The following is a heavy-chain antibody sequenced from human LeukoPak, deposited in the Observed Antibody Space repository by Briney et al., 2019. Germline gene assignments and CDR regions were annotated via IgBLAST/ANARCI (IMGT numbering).Heavy chain of an antibody. CDR3: AGGRTDIVVVPATLRNYYFDY. D-gene: IGHD2-2*01. J-gene: IGHJ4*02. V-gene: IGHV1-69*06. CDR1: GYTFTSYG. CDR2: IMPMFGKA. Sequence: SVKVSCKAAGYTFTSYGISWVRQAPGQGLEWMGGIMPMFGKANYAQKFQGRVTTTADKATSTAYMELSSLRSEDTAVYYCAGGRTDIVVVPATLRNYYFDYWGQGTLVTVSS.